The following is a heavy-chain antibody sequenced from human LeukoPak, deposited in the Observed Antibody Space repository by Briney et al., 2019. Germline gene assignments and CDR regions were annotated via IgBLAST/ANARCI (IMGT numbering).Heavy chain of an antibody. J-gene: IGHJ4*02. CDR2: INHSGST. V-gene: IGHV4-34*01. Sequence: SETLSLTCAVYGGSFSGYYWSWIRQPPGEGLEWIGEINHSGSTNYNPSFKSRVTISVDTSKNQFSLKLSSVTAADTAVYYCARERSHDYGDYWGQGTLVTVSS. CDR3: ARERSHDYGDY. CDR1: GGSFSGYY.